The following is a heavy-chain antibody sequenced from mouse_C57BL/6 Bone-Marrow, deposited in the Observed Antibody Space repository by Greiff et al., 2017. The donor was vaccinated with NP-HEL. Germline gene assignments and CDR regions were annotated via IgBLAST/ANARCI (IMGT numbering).Heavy chain of an antibody. CDR2: SRNKANDYTT. D-gene: IGHD2-3*01. J-gene: IGHJ4*01. CDR1: GFTFSDFY. Sequence: EVQVVESGGGLVQSGRSLRLSCATSGFTFSDFYMEWVRQAPGKGLEWIAASRNKANDYTTEYSASVKGRFIVSRDTSQSILYLQMNALRAEDTAIYYCARDEGWLRAMDYWGQGTSVTVSS. CDR3: ARDEGWLRAMDY. V-gene: IGHV7-1*01.